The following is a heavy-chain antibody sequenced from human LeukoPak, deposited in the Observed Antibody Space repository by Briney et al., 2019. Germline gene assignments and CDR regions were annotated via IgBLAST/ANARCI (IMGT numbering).Heavy chain of an antibody. Sequence: ASVKVSCKASGYTFTGYYMHWVRQAPGQGLEWMGRINPNSGGTNYAQKFQGRLTMTRDTSISTAYMELSRLRSDDTAVYYCARWGAEELRPGFDYWGQGTLVTVSS. J-gene: IGHJ4*02. D-gene: IGHD1-26*01. CDR3: ARWGAEELRPGFDY. CDR2: INPNSGGT. V-gene: IGHV1-2*02. CDR1: GYTFTGYY.